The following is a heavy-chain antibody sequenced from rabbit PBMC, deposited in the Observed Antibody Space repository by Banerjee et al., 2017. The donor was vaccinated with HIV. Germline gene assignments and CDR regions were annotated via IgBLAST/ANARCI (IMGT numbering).Heavy chain of an antibody. CDR3: AREESDGGGHLKL. V-gene: IGHV1S45*01. CDR1: GLDFSVNYW. J-gene: IGHJ4*01. Sequence: QQQLEESGGDLVKPGASLTLTCKASGLDFSVNYWICWVRQAPGRGLEWIACINTISGDTVYATWAKGRFTISKTSSTTVTLQMTSLTAADTATYFCAREESDGGGHLKLWGPGTLVTVS. D-gene: IGHD2-1*01. CDR2: INTISGDT.